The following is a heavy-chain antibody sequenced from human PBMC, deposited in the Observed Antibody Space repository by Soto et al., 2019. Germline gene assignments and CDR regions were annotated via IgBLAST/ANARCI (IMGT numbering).Heavy chain of an antibody. CDR1: GGSISSGGYY. CDR3: ARGSGEYSGYDFGYYYYYMDV. J-gene: IGHJ6*03. D-gene: IGHD5-12*01. V-gene: IGHV4-31*03. Sequence: QVQLQESGPGLVKPSQTLSLTCTVSGGSISSGGYYWSWIRQHPGKGLEWIGYIYYSGSTYYNPSLKSRVTISVDTSKNQFSLKLSSVTAAGTAVYYCARGSGEYSGYDFGYYYYYMDVWGKGTTVTVSS. CDR2: IYYSGST.